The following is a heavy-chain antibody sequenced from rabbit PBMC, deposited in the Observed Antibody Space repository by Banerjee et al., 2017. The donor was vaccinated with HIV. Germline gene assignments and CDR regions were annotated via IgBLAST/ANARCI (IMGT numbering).Heavy chain of an antibody. D-gene: IGHD3-1*01. Sequence: QSLEESGGDLVKPGASLTLTCTASGFSFSSSYYMCWVRQAPGKGLEWIGCIATGSGNTYYASWAKGRFTISKTSSTTVTLQMTSLTAADTATYFCARGGTGGYGLNLWGPGTLVTVS. CDR1: GFSFSSSYY. CDR2: IATGSGNT. CDR3: ARGGTGGYGLNL. J-gene: IGHJ4*01. V-gene: IGHV1S40*01.